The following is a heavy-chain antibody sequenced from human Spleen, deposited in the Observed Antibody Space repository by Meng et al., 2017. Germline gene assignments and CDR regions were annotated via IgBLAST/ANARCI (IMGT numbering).Heavy chain of an antibody. CDR2: IYYSGST. Sequence: QVQLQESGPGLVKPSQTLSLTCTFSGGSVSSGDYYWTWIRQPPGKGLEWIGYIYYSGSTYCNPSLKSRVTISADTSKNQFSLKVSSVTAADTAVYYCARAVGQLVTRFDFWGQGTLVTVSS. J-gene: IGHJ4*02. CDR3: ARAVGQLVTRFDF. D-gene: IGHD6-6*01. CDR1: GGSVSSGDYY. V-gene: IGHV4-30-4*01.